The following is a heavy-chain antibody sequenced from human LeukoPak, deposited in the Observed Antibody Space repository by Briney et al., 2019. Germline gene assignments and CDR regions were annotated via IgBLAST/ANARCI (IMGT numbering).Heavy chain of an antibody. Sequence: GGSLRLSCAASGFTFSSYSMNWVRQAPGKGLEWVSSISSSSSYISYADSMKARFTISRDNAKDSLYLQMNSLRAEDTAVYYCASGPYCSGGSCYIAEHFQHWGQGTLVTVSS. D-gene: IGHD2-15*01. CDR3: ASGPYCSGGSCYIAEHFQH. J-gene: IGHJ1*01. CDR2: ISSSSSYI. V-gene: IGHV3-21*01. CDR1: GFTFSSYS.